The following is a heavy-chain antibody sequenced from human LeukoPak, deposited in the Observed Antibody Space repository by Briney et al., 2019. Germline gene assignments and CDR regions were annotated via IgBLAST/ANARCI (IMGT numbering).Heavy chain of an antibody. V-gene: IGHV1-69*05. Sequence: ASVKVSCKASGGTFSSYAISWVRQAPGQGLEWMGGIIPIFGTANYAQKFQGRVTITTDESTSTAYMELSSLRSEDTAVYYCARAGVGIVATIISWFDPWGQGTLVTVSS. CDR1: GGTFSSYA. CDR3: ARAGVGIVATIISWFDP. CDR2: IIPIFGTA. D-gene: IGHD5-12*01. J-gene: IGHJ5*02.